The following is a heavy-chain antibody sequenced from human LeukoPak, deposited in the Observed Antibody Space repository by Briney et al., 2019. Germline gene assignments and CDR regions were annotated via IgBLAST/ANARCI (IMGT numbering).Heavy chain of an antibody. Sequence: SETLSLTCTVSGYSITSGSYWGWIRQPPGKGLEWIGSIHHSGITYHNPSLESRVTISVDTSKNHFSLKVTSVTAADTAMYYCARDIVGPTAGWFDPWGPGTLVTVSS. CDR3: ARDIVGPTAGWFDP. CDR2: IHHSGIT. CDR1: GYSITSGSY. J-gene: IGHJ5*02. D-gene: IGHD1-26*01. V-gene: IGHV4-38-2*02.